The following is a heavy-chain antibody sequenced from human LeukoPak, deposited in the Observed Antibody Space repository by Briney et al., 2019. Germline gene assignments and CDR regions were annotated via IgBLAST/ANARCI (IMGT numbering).Heavy chain of an antibody. CDR1: GASVTSHS. V-gene: IGHV4-59*02. J-gene: IGHJ5*01. CDR3: ARGGASSHWFGS. CDR2: IYNSVTT. D-gene: IGHD6-13*01. Sequence: SETLSLTCSVSGASVTSHSWSWIRQPPGKQLESIGMIYNSVTTNYRPSLKSRVTISVDASKIQLSLKLSSVTAADTAVYYCARGGASSHWFGSWGQGTLVTVSS.